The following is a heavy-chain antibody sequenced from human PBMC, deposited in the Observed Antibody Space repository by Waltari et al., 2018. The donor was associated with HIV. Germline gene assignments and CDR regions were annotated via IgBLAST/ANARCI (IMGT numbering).Heavy chain of an antibody. J-gene: IGHJ6*02. V-gene: IGHV4-59*01. CDR3: ARDFLGRWLQFGTDYYYYYGMDV. CDR2: IYYRGST. Sequence: QVQLQESGPGLVKPSETLSLTCTVPGGSISSYYWSWIRQPPGKGLGWIGYIYYRGSTNYNPSLKSRVTISVDTSKNQFSLKLSSVTAADTAVYYCARDFLGRWLQFGTDYYYYYGMDVWGQGTTVTVSS. CDR1: GGSISSYY. D-gene: IGHD5-12*01.